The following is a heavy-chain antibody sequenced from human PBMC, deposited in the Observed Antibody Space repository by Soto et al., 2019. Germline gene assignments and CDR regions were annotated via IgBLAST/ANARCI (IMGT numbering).Heavy chain of an antibody. Sequence: GGSLRLSCAASGFTFSSYGMHWVRQAPGKGLEWVGVIWYDGSNKYYADSVKGRFTISGDNSKNTLYLQMNSLRAEDTAVYYCARGGSYLFDYWGQGTLVTVSS. CDR2: IWYDGSNK. V-gene: IGHV3-33*01. CDR1: GFTFSSYG. D-gene: IGHD1-26*01. J-gene: IGHJ4*02. CDR3: ARGGSYLFDY.